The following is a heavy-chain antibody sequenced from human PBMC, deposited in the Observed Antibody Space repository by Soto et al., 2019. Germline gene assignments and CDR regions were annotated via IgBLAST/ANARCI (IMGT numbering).Heavy chain of an antibody. CDR2: IYPGDSDT. Sequence: PGESLKLSCKGSGYSFTSYWIGWVRQLPGKGLEWMGIIYPGDSDTRYSPSFQGQVTISADKSISTAYLQWSSLKASDTAMYYCARHSPTYYYGMDVWGQGTTVTVSS. J-gene: IGHJ6*02. CDR1: GYSFTSYW. V-gene: IGHV5-51*01. CDR3: ARHSPTYYYGMDV. D-gene: IGHD4-17*01.